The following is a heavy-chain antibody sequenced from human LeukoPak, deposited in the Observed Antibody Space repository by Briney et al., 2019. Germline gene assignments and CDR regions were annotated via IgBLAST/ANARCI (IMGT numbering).Heavy chain of an antibody. CDR1: GFTFDDYA. CDR3: AKDPTGTVV. CDR2: ISGDGGST. Sequence: GGSLRLSCAASGFTFDDYAMHWVRQAPGKGLEWVSLISGDGGSTYYAHYLTGRFTISRDNSKHSLYLQMNSLKTEDTALYYCAKDPTGTVVWGQGTLVTVSS. D-gene: IGHD1-1*01. J-gene: IGHJ4*02. V-gene: IGHV3-43*02.